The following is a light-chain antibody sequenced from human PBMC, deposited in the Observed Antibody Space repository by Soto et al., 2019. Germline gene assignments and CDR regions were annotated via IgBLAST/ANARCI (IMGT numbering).Light chain of an antibody. CDR3: QQRISWWT. J-gene: IGKJ1*01. Sequence: EIVLTQSPATLSLSPGERATLSCRASQSVGTYLAWYQQKSGQAPRLLIYGASNRATGIPARFSGSGSGTDFTLTISSLEPEDFAIYYCQQRISWWTLGQGTKVEIK. CDR1: QSVGTY. V-gene: IGKV3-11*01. CDR2: GAS.